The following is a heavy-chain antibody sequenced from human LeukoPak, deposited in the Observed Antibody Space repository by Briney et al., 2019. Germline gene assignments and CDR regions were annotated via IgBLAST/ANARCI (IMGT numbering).Heavy chain of an antibody. D-gene: IGHD5-24*01. CDR3: ARLRDAYPDY. Sequence: GESLKISCKGSGYSFTSYWIGGVRQMPGKGLGWMGIIYPGDSDSRYSPSFQGQVTISADKSISTAYLQWNSLKASDTAMYYCARLRDAYPDYWGQGTLITVSS. CDR2: IYPGDSDS. CDR1: GYSFTSYW. J-gene: IGHJ4*02. V-gene: IGHV5-51*01.